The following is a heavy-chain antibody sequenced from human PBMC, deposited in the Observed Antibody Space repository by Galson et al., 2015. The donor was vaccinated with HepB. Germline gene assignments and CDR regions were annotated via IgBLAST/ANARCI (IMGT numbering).Heavy chain of an antibody. CDR3: ARDLPIGIAVAGTLGDY. CDR2: ISAYNGNT. CDR1: GYTFTSYG. D-gene: IGHD6-19*01. V-gene: IGHV1-18*01. J-gene: IGHJ4*01. Sequence: SVKVSCKASGYTFTSYGISWVRQAPGQGLEWMGWISAYNGNTNYAQKLQGRVTMTTDTSTSTAYMELRSLRSDDTAVYCCARDLPIGIAVAGTLGDYWGQGTLVTVSS.